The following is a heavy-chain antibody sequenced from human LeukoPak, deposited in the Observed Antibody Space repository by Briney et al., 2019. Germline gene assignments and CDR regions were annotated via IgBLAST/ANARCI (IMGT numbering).Heavy chain of an antibody. CDR2: ISSSGSTI. V-gene: IGHV3-48*03. CDR1: GFTFSSYE. CDR3: AREVGPFHQLDY. J-gene: IGHJ4*02. Sequence: PGGSLRLSCAASGFTFSSYEMNWVRQAPGKGLEWVSYISSSGSTIYYADSVKGRFTISRDNSKNTLYLQMNSLRAEDTAVYHCAREVGPFHQLDYWGQGTLVTVSS. D-gene: IGHD5-24*01.